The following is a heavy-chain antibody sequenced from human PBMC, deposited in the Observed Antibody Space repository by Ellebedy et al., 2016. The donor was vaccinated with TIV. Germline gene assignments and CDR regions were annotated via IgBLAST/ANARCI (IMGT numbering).Heavy chain of an antibody. CDR1: GFTFSSYA. CDR2: ISGSGGST. V-gene: IGHV3-23*01. J-gene: IGHJ6*02. Sequence: GESLKIPCAAPGFTFSSYAMSWVRQAPGKGLEWVSAISGSGGSTYYADSVKGRFTISRDNSKNTLYLQMNSLSAEDTTVYYCAREVVAATGGYYYYYGMDVWGQGTTVTVSS. CDR3: AREVVAATGGYYYYYGMDV. D-gene: IGHD2-15*01.